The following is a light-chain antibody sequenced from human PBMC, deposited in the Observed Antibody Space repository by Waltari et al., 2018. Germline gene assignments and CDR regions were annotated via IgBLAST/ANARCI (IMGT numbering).Light chain of an antibody. CDR2: QIA. Sequence: DVVMTPFPLSLPVTLGLPPSTSCRSRQSLVYGDGTTYLTWFHQRPGQSPTRLIYQIAKRDSGVPDRFSGSGSGTDFMLEISRVEAEDAGVYYCMQGSHWPFTVGGGTKVEIK. CDR3: MQGSHWPFT. V-gene: IGKV2-30*01. J-gene: IGKJ4*01. CDR1: QSLVYGDGTTY.